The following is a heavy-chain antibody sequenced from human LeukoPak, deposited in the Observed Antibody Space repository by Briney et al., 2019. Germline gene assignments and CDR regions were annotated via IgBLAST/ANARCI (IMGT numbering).Heavy chain of an antibody. CDR3: AKDGGGFLAWKYSSGWYGDY. D-gene: IGHD6-19*01. CDR2: IKTDGSEK. V-gene: IGHV3-7*03. Sequence: PGGSLRLSCAASGFTFSSFWISWVRQAPGKGLEWVANIKTDGSEKYYVDSVKGRFTISRDNAKNSAYLQMNSLRAEDTAVYYCAKDGGGFLAWKYSSGWYGDYWGQGTLVTVSS. CDR1: GFTFSSFW. J-gene: IGHJ4*02.